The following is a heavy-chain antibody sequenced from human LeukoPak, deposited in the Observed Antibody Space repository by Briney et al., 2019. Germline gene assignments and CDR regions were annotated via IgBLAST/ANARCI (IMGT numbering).Heavy chain of an antibody. CDR1: GFTFTTYW. V-gene: IGHV3-7*01. Sequence: GGSLRLSCAASGFTFTTYWMNWVRQAPGKGLEWVAKIKQDGSEEYYVDSVKGRFTISRDNASNSLYLQMNGLRAEDTAVYYCARGLPTVSSARWGQGTLVTVSS. CDR2: IKQDGSEE. J-gene: IGHJ4*02. CDR3: ARGLPTVSSAR. D-gene: IGHD4-11*01.